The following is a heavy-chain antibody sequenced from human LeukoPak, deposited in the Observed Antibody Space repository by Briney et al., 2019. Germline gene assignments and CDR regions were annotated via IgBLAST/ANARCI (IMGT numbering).Heavy chain of an antibody. V-gene: IGHV3-48*04. D-gene: IGHD3-10*02. CDR1: GFTFSTSW. J-gene: IGHJ6*04. CDR3: AELGITMIGGV. CDR2: ISSSGSTI. Sequence: GSLRLSCAASGFTFSTSWMSWVRQAPGKGLEWVSYISSSGSTIYYADSVKGRFTISRDNAKNSLYLQMNSLRAEDTAVYYCAELGITMIGGVWGKGTTVTISS.